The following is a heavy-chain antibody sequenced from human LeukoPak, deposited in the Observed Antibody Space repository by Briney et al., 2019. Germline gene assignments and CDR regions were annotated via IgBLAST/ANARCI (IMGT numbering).Heavy chain of an antibody. J-gene: IGHJ4*02. V-gene: IGHV3-30-3*01. CDR3: ASNNDY. CDR1: GFTFCSYA. CDR2: ISYDGSNK. D-gene: IGHD2/OR15-2a*01. Sequence: GGSLRLSCAASGFTFCSYAMHWVRQAPGKGLEWVAVISYDGSNKYYADSVKGRFTISRDNSKNTLYLQMNSLRAEDTAVYYCASNNDYWGQGTLVTVSS.